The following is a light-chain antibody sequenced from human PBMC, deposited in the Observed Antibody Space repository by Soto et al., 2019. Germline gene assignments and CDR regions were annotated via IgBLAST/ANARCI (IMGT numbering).Light chain of an antibody. V-gene: IGLV2-8*01. CDR2: EVT. J-gene: IGLJ1*01. CDR1: SSDIGNYNY. CDR3: SSYAGSNTPYV. Sequence: QSAPTQPPSASGSPGQSVTISCTGTSSDIGNYNYVSWYQQHPGKAPKLMIYEVTKRPSGVPDRFSGSKSGSTASLTVSGLQAEDEADYYCSSYAGSNTPYVFGTGTKVTVL.